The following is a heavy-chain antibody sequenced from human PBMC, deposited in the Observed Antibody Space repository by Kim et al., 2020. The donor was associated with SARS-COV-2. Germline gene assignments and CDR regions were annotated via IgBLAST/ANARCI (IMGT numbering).Heavy chain of an antibody. CDR3: TSISTSSSFDS. V-gene: IGHV3-15*01. J-gene: IGHJ4*02. CDR2: IKSKSDGGTT. Sequence: GGSLRLSCAVSGFTFSNAWMSWVRLGPGKGLEWVGRIKSKSDGGTTDFAAPVKGRFTISRDDSKNTLYLQMDSLKTEDTAIYYCTSISTSSSFDSWGQGTLVTVSS. CDR1: GFTFSNAW. D-gene: IGHD6-6*01.